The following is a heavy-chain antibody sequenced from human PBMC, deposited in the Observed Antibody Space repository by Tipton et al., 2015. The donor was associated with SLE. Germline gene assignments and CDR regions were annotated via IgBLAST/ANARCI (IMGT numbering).Heavy chain of an antibody. CDR1: GYSISSGNY. V-gene: IGHV4-38-2*01. D-gene: IGHD4-17*01. CDR3: ATTMTTTASYGAFDM. Sequence: TLSLTCAVSGYSISSGNYWGWIRQPPGKGLEWIGSMYHSGSTHYNPSLKSRVTISVDSSKNHFSLRMTSVTAADTAVYYCATTMTTTASYGAFDMWGQGTRVSVSS. CDR2: MYHSGST. J-gene: IGHJ3*02.